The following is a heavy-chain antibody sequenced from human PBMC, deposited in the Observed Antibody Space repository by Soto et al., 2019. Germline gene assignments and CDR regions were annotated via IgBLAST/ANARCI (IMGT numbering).Heavy chain of an antibody. V-gene: IGHV1-69*13. CDR1: GGTFSSYA. Sequence: ASVTVSCKASGGTFSSYAISWVRQAPGQGLEWMGGIIPIFGTANYAQKFQGRVTITADESTSTAYMELSSLRSEDTAVYYCARGLGSENAFDIWGQGTMVTVSS. D-gene: IGHD3-16*01. CDR2: IIPIFGTA. CDR3: ARGLGSENAFDI. J-gene: IGHJ3*02.